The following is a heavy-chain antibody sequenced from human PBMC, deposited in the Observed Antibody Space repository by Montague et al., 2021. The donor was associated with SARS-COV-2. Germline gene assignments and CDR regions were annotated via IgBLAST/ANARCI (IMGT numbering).Heavy chain of an antibody. Sequence: SLRLSCAASGFPFDEHAMFWVRQAPGKGLEWVSDISWNSGSLGYADSLKGRFTVSRDNAKNSLYLQMNSLRPDDTALYYCAKGPRHDVASGLDHWGQGTLVTVSS. CDR3: AKGPRHDVASGLDH. CDR2: ISWNSGSL. V-gene: IGHV3-9*01. CDR1: GFPFDEHA. D-gene: IGHD6-13*01. J-gene: IGHJ4*02.